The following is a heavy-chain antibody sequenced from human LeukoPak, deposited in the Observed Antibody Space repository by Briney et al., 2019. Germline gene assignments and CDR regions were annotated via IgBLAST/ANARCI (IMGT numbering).Heavy chain of an antibody. Sequence: GSLSLSCAASGFTFSNYAMAWVRQAPGKGLEWVSAISGNGGRTYSADSVQGRFTISRDNSKNTVYLQMDNLRAEDSAMYYCAKAHSISWPYAFDSWGQGTLVTVSS. CDR3: AKAHSISWPYAFDS. D-gene: IGHD6-13*01. CDR2: ISGNGGRT. CDR1: GFTFSNYA. V-gene: IGHV3-23*01. J-gene: IGHJ4*02.